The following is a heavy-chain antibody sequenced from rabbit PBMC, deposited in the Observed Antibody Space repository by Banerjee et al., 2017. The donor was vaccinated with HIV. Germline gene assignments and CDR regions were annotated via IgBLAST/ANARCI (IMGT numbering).Heavy chain of an antibody. CDR1: GFSFSNKYV. Sequence: QEQLEESGGDLVKPEGSLTLTCTASGFSFSNKYVMCWVRQAPGKGLEWIACINTSTGNTVYASWAKGRFTISKTSSTTVTLQRTSLTAADTATYFCARAGSGYRQFDLWGPGTLVTVS. V-gene: IGHV1S45*01. CDR3: ARAGSGYRQFDL. CDR2: INTSTGNT. J-gene: IGHJ4*01. D-gene: IGHD8-1*01.